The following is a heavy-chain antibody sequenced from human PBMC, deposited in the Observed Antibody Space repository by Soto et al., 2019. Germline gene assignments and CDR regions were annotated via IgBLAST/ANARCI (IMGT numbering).Heavy chain of an antibody. D-gene: IGHD1-1*01. J-gene: IGHJ3*02. CDR3: ARGTTGTHDAFDI. Sequence: ASVKVSCKASGDTLTGYYMHWVRQAPGQGLEWMGWINPNSGGTNYAQKFQGWVTMTRDTSISTAYMELSRLRSDDTAVYYCARGTTGTHDAFDIWGQGTMVTVSS. CDR2: INPNSGGT. V-gene: IGHV1-2*04. CDR1: GDTLTGYY.